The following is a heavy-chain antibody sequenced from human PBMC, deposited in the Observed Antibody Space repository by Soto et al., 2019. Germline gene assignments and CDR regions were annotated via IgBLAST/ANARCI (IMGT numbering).Heavy chain of an antibody. CDR2: ISGSGGST. CDR3: AIDRAIVVVVAATFQAPPNDAFDI. Sequence: GGSLRLSCAASGFTFSSYAMSWVRQAPGKGLEWVSAISGSGGSTYYADSVKGRFTISRDNSKNTLYLQMNSLRAEDTAVYYCAIDRAIVVVVAATFQAPPNDAFDIWGQGTMVTV. V-gene: IGHV3-23*01. CDR1: GFTFSSYA. D-gene: IGHD2-15*01. J-gene: IGHJ3*02.